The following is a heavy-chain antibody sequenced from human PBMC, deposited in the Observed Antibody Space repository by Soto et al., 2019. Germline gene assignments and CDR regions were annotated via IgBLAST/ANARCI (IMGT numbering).Heavy chain of an antibody. CDR2: IIPIFGTA. V-gene: IGHV1-69*13. J-gene: IGHJ5*02. CDR3: ARDLGVYYDFWSGYPNWFDP. D-gene: IGHD3-3*01. CDR1: GGTFSSYA. Sequence: ASVKVSCKASGGTFSSYAISWVRQAPGQGLEWMGGIIPIFGTANYAQKFQGRVTITADESTSTAYMELSSLRSEDTAVYYCARDLGVYYDFWSGYPNWFDPWGQGTLVTVSS.